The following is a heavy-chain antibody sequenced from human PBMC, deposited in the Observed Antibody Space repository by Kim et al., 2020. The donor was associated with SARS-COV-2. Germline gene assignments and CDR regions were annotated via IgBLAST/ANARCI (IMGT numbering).Heavy chain of an antibody. CDR1: GGSISSGGYY. Sequence: SETLSLTCTVSGGSISSGGYYWSWIRQHPGKGLEWIGYIYYSGSTYYNPSLKSRVTISVDTSKNQFSLKLSSVTAADTAVYYCARGYSGYDLLHWVFDPWGQGTLVTVSS. V-gene: IGHV4-31*03. CDR3: ARGYSGYDLLHWVFDP. CDR2: IYYSGST. J-gene: IGHJ5*02. D-gene: IGHD5-12*01.